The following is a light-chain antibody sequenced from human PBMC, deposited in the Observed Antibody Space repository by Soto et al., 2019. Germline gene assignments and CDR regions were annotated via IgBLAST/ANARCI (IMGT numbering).Light chain of an antibody. CDR1: SGHSTYV. Sequence: QSVLTQSSSASASLGSSVKLTCTLSSGHSTYVIAWHQQQSGKAPRYLMKVEGSGSYNKGSGVPDRFSGYSSGADRYLTISNLQSEDEADYYCETWDGNSWVFGGGTKVTVL. V-gene: IGLV4-60*03. CDR3: ETWDGNSWV. CDR2: VEGSGSY. J-gene: IGLJ3*02.